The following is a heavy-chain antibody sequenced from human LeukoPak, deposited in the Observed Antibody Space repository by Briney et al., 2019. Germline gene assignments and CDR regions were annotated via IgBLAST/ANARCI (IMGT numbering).Heavy chain of an antibody. CDR2: INPNSGNT. J-gene: IGHJ6*02. Sequence: GASVKLSCKASGYTFTSYDIDWVRQATGQGLEWMGWINPNSGNTGYAQKFQGRVTMTRNTSISTAYMELSSLRSEDTAVYYCARNDYGDYVKWLYYYYGMDVWGQGTTVTVSS. CDR3: ARNDYGDYVKWLYYYYGMDV. CDR1: GYTFTSYD. V-gene: IGHV1-8*01. D-gene: IGHD4-17*01.